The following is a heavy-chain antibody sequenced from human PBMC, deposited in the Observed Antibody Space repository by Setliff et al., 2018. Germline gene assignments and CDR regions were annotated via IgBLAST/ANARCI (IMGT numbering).Heavy chain of an antibody. J-gene: IGHJ4*02. CDR3: ATLTGDRGVDY. V-gene: IGHV4-39*01. D-gene: IGHD7-27*01. CDR2: IYYRGST. CDR1: GGSISSSSYY. Sequence: NPSETLSLTCTVSGGSISSSSYYWGWIRQPPGKGLEWIGSIYYRGSTSYNSSLKSRVSISVDTSKNQFSLNLNAVTAADTAVYYCATLTGDRGVDYWGQGRLVTVSS.